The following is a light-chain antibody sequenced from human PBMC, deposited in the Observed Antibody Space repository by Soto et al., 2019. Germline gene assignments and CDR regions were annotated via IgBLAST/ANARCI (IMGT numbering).Light chain of an antibody. CDR3: SSYAGSNNYV. V-gene: IGLV2-8*01. J-gene: IGLJ1*01. Sequence: QSLLTQPPSAYGSPGQSVTISCTGTSSDVGGYNYVSWYQQHPGKAPKLMIYEVSKRPSGVPDRFSGSKPGNTASLTVSGLQAEDEADYYCSSYAGSNNYVFGTGTKVTVL. CDR2: EVS. CDR1: SSDVGGYNY.